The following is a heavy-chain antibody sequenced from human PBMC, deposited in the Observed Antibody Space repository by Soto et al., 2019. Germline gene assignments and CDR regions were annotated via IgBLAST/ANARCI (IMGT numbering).Heavy chain of an antibody. D-gene: IGHD3-3*01. CDR2: IHHSGGT. J-gene: IGHJ5*02. CDR3: ARCGGGATRFLQWLLFCFDP. V-gene: IGHV4-34*01. Sequence: PSETLSLTCSVSGGSFSGTYWSWIRQSPGKGLEWIGEIHHSGGTNYNPSLKSRVTISADTSKNQFSLHLTSVTAADTAVYYCARCGGGATRFLQWLLFCFDPWGPGTLVTVS. CDR1: GGSFSGTY.